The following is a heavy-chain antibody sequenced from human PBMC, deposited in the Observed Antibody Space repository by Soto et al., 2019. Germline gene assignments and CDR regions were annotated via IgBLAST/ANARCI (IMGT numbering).Heavy chain of an antibody. Sequence: PSETLSLTCAVSGGSISSGGYSWSWIRQPPGKGLEWIGYIYHSGSTYYNPSLKSRVTISVDRSKNQFSLKLSSVTAADTAVYYCARVITIFGVVIGHSHWFDPWGQGTLVTVSS. D-gene: IGHD3-3*01. CDR2: IYHSGST. CDR3: ARVITIFGVVIGHSHWFDP. V-gene: IGHV4-30-2*01. CDR1: GGSISSGGYS. J-gene: IGHJ5*02.